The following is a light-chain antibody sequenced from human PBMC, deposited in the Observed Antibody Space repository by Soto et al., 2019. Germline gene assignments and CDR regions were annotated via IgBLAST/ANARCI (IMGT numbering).Light chain of an antibody. CDR2: GAS. V-gene: IGKV3-15*01. J-gene: IGKJ1*01. Sequence: ELVMTLSLDTVSVSQGERATLPCRASQSVSSNLAWYQQKLGQAPRLLIYGASTRATGISARISGSGSGTEFTLTISSLQSEDFAVYYCQQYNNWPPWTFGQGTKVDIK. CDR3: QQYNNWPPWT. CDR1: QSVSSN.